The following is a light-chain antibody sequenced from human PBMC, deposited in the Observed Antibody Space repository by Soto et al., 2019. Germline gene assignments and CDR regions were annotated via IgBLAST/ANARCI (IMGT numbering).Light chain of an antibody. V-gene: IGLV2-23*01. CDR1: SYNL. CDR3: CSYAGQRVV. J-gene: IGLJ2*01. CDR2: EGN. Sequence: QSALTQPASVSGSPGQSITISCTGSYNLVSWYQQHPGKAPKLMIYEGNKWPSGVSNRFSGSKSGNTASLTISGLQAEDEADYYCCSYAGQRVVFGGGTKLTVL.